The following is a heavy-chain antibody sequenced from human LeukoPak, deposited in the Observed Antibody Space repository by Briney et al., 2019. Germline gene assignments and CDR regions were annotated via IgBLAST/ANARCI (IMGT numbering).Heavy chain of an antibody. D-gene: IGHD6-13*01. CDR1: GGSISSGSYY. V-gene: IGHV4-61*10. J-gene: IGHJ4*02. CDR2: IYYSGST. Sequence: SQTLSLTCTVSGGSISSGSYYWSWIRQPAGKGLEWIGYIYYSGSTNYNPSLKSRVTISVDTSKNQFSLKLSSVTAADTAVYYCARSGSSWSWAIDYWGQGTLVTVSS. CDR3: ARSGSSWSWAIDY.